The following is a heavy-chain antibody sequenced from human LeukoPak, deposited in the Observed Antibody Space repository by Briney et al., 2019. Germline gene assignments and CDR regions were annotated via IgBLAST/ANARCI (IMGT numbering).Heavy chain of an antibody. CDR3: ASGYCGGACQLGGVDM. D-gene: IGHD2-21*02. J-gene: IGHJ3*02. Sequence: PSETLSLTCAVYGGSFSGYYWSWIRQPPGKGLEWIGEINHSGSTNYNPSLKSRVTIPLDTSGNQFSLKLSSVTAADTAVYYCASGYCGGACQLGGVDMWGQGTMVTVSS. V-gene: IGHV4-34*01. CDR1: GGSFSGYY. CDR2: INHSGST.